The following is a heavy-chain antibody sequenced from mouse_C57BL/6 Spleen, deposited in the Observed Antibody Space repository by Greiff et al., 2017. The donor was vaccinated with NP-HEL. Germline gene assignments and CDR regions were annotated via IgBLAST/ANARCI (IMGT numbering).Heavy chain of an antibody. D-gene: IGHD2-3*01. J-gene: IGHJ2*01. V-gene: IGHV1-80*01. CDR3: ARRDDGYLFY. CDR1: GYAFSSYW. CDR2: IYPGDGDT. Sequence: VQLKESGAELVKPGASVKISCKASGYAFSSYWMNWVKQRPGKGLEWIGQIYPGDGDTNYNGKFKGKATLTADKSSSTAYMQLSSLTSEDSAVYFCARRDDGYLFYWGQGTTLTVSS.